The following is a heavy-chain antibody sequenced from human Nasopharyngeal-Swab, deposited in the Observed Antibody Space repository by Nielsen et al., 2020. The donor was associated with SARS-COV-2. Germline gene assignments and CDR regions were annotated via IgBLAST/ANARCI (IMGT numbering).Heavy chain of an antibody. CDR3: ARDRSNWESYYYYYGMDV. V-gene: IGHV3-21*01. Sequence: GESLKIPCAASGFTFNSYSMNLVRQAPGKGLEWVSSISSSSSYIYYADSVKGRFTISRDNAKNSLYLPMNSLRAEDTAVYYCARDRSNWESYYYYYGMDVWGQGTTVTVSS. CDR1: GFTFNSYS. CDR2: ISSSSSYI. J-gene: IGHJ6*02. D-gene: IGHD7-27*01.